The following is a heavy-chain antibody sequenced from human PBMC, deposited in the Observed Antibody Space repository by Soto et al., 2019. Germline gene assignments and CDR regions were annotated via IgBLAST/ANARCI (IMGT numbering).Heavy chain of an antibody. CDR1: GFTFSSYW. CDR3: ARGDCSSTSCPIRY. V-gene: IGHV3-74*01. CDR2: INSDGSST. Sequence: GGSLRLSCTASGFTFSSYWMHWVRQAPGKGLVWVSRINSDGSSTSYADSVKGRFTISRDNAKNTLYLQMNSLRAEDTAVYYCARGDCSSTSCPIRYWGQGTLVTAPQ. D-gene: IGHD2-2*01. J-gene: IGHJ4*02.